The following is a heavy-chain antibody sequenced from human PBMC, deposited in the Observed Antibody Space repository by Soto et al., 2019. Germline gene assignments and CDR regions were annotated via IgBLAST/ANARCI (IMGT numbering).Heavy chain of an antibody. CDR1: GFSFSSCE. CDR3: ASKIVTPGYHYYDY. J-gene: IGHJ4*02. D-gene: IGHD3-9*01. CDR2: ISGSGTST. Sequence: GGSLRLSCAASGFSFSSCEMSWVRQAPGKGLEWVSYISGSGTSTQYSDSVKGRFTISRDNAKNSLHLQMNSLGAEDTAVYYCASKIVTPGYHYYDYWGQGTLVTVSS. V-gene: IGHV3-48*03.